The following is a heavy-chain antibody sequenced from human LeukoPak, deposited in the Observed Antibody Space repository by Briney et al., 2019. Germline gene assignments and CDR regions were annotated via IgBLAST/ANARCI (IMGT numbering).Heavy chain of an antibody. CDR1: GGPISSYY. Sequence: SETLSLTCTVSGGPISSYYWSWLRQPPGKGLEWIGYIYYSGSTNYNPSLKSRVTISVDTSKSQFSLKLSSVTAADTAVYYRARDYYDSSGYVVDWGQGTLVTVSS. D-gene: IGHD3-22*01. CDR2: IYYSGST. CDR3: ARDYYDSSGYVVD. V-gene: IGHV4-59*12. J-gene: IGHJ4*02.